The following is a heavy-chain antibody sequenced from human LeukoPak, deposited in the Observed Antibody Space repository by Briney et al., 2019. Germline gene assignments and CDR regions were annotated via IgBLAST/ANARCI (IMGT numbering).Heavy chain of an antibody. CDR2: IKQDGSEK. D-gene: IGHD1-14*01. Sequence: GGSLRLSCAASGFTFSIYWMSWVRQARGKGLEWVANIKQDGSEKYYVDSVKGRFTISRDNAKNSLYLQVNSLRAEDTAVYYCAREGPEGFDPWGQGTLVTVSS. CDR3: AREGPEGFDP. J-gene: IGHJ5*02. CDR1: GFTFSIYW. V-gene: IGHV3-7*01.